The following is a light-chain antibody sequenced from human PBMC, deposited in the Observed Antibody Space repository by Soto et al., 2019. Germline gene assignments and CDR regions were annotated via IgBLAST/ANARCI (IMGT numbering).Light chain of an antibody. CDR2: AAS. J-gene: IGKJ5*01. V-gene: IGKV1-39*01. Sequence: DIQMTQSPSSLSASVGDRVTITGRASESIARHLNWYQQKPGKAPKLLIYAASSLQNGVPSRFRGGGSGTDFTLTISNLQPEDFATYYCQQTYSTLSITFGQGTRLEIK. CDR1: ESIARH. CDR3: QQTYSTLSIT.